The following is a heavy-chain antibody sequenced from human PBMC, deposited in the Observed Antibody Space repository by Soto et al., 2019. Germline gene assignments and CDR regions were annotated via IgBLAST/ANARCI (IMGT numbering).Heavy chain of an antibody. J-gene: IGHJ4*02. CDR1: GYTFDAYA. V-gene: IGHV1-3*01. CDR2: IDADNGNT. CDR3: ARGPIFRFLEWYSNDY. D-gene: IGHD3-3*01. Sequence: QVQLVQSGSEVKKPGSSVKISCKASGYTFDAYAIHWVRQAPGQSLEWVGWIDADNGNTTYSQKFQGRVAITRETSVNTAFMELSGLRSEDTAIYFCARGPIFRFLEWYSNDYWGQGTLVTVSS.